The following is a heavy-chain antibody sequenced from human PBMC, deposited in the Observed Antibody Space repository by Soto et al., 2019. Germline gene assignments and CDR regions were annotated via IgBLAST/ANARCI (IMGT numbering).Heavy chain of an antibody. D-gene: IGHD6-6*01. Sequence: QVQLVESGGGVVQPGKSLRLSCAASGFTFSSYAMHWARQAPGKGLEWVTVISIRGGDEYYAESVRSRFTISRDDSKNTLYLQMYSLRVEDTAVYYCARGTIVARQHLDYWGQGTLVTVSS. V-gene: IGHV3-30*03. CDR1: GFTFSSYA. CDR3: ARGTIVARQHLDY. J-gene: IGHJ4*02. CDR2: ISIRGGDE.